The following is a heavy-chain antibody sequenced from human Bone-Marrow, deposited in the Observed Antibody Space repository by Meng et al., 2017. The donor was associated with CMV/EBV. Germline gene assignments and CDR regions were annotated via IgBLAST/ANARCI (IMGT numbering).Heavy chain of an antibody. D-gene: IGHD3-22*01. V-gene: IGHV3-21*01. CDR1: GFTFSSYS. Sequence: GGSLRLSCAASGFTFSSYSMNWVRQAPGKGLEWVSSISSSSSYIYYADSVKGRFTISRDNAKNSLYLQMNSLRAEDTAVYYCARVSYYYDSSGYYSEAVDYWGQGTLVTVPS. J-gene: IGHJ4*02. CDR2: ISSSSSYI. CDR3: ARVSYYYDSSGYYSEAVDY.